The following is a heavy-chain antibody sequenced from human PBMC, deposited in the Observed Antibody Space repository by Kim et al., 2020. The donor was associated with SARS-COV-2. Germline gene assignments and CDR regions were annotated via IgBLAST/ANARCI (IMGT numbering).Heavy chain of an antibody. CDR1: GYTFTSYG. J-gene: IGHJ5*02. CDR2: ISAYNGNT. Sequence: ASVKVSCKASGYTFTSYGISWVRQAPGQGLEWMGWISAYNGNTNYAQKLQGRVTMTTDTSTSTAYMELRSLRSDDTAVYYCARGRYSSSWLANWFDPWGQGTLVTVSS. CDR3: ARGRYSSSWLANWFDP. V-gene: IGHV1-18*01. D-gene: IGHD6-13*01.